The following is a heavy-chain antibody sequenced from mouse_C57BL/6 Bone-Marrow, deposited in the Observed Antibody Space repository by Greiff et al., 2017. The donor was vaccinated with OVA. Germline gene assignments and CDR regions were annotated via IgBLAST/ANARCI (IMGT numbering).Heavy chain of an antibody. CDR1: GYTFTSYW. D-gene: IGHD1-1*01. Sequence: LQQPGASVKLSSKASGYTFTSYWMHWVKQRPGRGLEWIGRIDPNSGGTKYNEKFKSKATLTVDKPSSTAYMQLSSLTSEDSAVYYCARGAPVVATEWYFDVWGTGTTVTVSS. V-gene: IGHV1-62-3*01. CDR2: IDPNSGGT. CDR3: ARGAPVVATEWYFDV. J-gene: IGHJ1*03.